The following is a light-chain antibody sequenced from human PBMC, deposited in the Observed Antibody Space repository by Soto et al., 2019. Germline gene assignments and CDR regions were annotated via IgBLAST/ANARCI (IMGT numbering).Light chain of an antibody. CDR3: SSYTSSSVL. CDR2: EVS. Sequence: QSALTQPASVSGSPGQSITISCTGTSSDIGGYNFVSWYQQYPGKAPKLMIYEVSNRPSGISNRFSGSKSGNTASLTISGLQAEDEADYYCSSYTSSSVLFGGGTKVTVL. V-gene: IGLV2-14*01. CDR1: SSDIGGYNF. J-gene: IGLJ2*01.